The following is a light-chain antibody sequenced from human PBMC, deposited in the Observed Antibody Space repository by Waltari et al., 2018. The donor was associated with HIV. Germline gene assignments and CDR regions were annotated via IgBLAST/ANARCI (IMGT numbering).Light chain of an antibody. CDR2: AAS. CDR1: QGISSY. CDR3: QHLNSYPLT. J-gene: IGKJ4*01. Sequence: DIQLTQSPSFLSASVGDTVPITCRASQGISSYLAWYQQKPGKAPKLLISAASILQTGVPSRFSGSGSGTKFTLTISSLQPEDFATYYCQHLNSYPLTFGGGTKVEIK. V-gene: IGKV1-9*01.